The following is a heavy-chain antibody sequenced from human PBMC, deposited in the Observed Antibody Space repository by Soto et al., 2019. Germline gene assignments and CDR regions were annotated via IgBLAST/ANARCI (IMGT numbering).Heavy chain of an antibody. V-gene: IGHV3-33*01. J-gene: IGHJ4*02. CDR1: GFTFSSYG. CDR2: IWYDGSNK. Sequence: PGGSLRLSCAASGFTFSSYGMHWVRQAPGKGLEWVAVIWYDGSNKYYADSVKGRFTTSRDNSKNTLYLQMNSLRAEDTAVFYCARDHHTARYYDSSGYPFDYWGQGTLVTVSS. D-gene: IGHD3-22*01. CDR3: ARDHHTARYYDSSGYPFDY.